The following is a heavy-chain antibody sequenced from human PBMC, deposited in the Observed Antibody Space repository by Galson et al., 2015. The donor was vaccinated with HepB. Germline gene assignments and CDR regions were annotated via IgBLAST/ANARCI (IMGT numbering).Heavy chain of an antibody. V-gene: IGHV3-9*01. D-gene: IGHD3-3*01. CDR3: AKDTGGKYNDFWSGYFAYFVY. CDR1: GFTFDDYA. J-gene: IGHJ4*02. CDR2: ITWNSGNV. Sequence: SLRLSCAASGFTFDDYAMSWVRQAPGKGLEWVPGITWNSGNVAYSDSVRGRFTISRDNAKHSLYLQMSSVRAEDTALYFCAKDTGGKYNDFWSGYFAYFVYWGQGALVTVSS.